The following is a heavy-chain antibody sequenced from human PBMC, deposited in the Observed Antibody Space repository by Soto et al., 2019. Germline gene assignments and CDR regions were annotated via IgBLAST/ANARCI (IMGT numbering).Heavy chain of an antibody. Sequence: EVQLVESGGGLVQPGGCLRLSCAASGFTFSSYSMNWVRQAPGKGLEWGSYIGSSSRTIYYADSVMGRFIISRDNAKNSMYQQMNSLRDEDTAVDYSARGRAPYYYDSSGYPPDYWGQGTLVSVSS. CDR3: ARGRAPYYYDSSGYPPDY. J-gene: IGHJ4*02. V-gene: IGHV3-48*02. CDR2: IGSSSRTI. CDR1: GFTFSSYS. D-gene: IGHD3-22*01.